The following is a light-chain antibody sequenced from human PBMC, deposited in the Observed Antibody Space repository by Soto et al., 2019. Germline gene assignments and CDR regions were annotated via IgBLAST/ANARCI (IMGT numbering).Light chain of an antibody. V-gene: IGKV3-15*01. CDR1: QSVSSN. CDR2: GAS. CDR3: QPYNNWPPTT. Sequence: EIVMTQSPATLSVSPGERATLSCRASQSVSSNLAWYQQKPGQAPRLLIYGASTRATGIPARFSGSGSGTAFTLTISSLQSEDFAVYYCQPYNNWPPTTFGQGTRLEIK. J-gene: IGKJ5*01.